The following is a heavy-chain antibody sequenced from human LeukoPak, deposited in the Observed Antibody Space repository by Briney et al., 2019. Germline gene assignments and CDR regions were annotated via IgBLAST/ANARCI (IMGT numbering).Heavy chain of an antibody. V-gene: IGHV3-53*03. Sequence: GGSLRLSCKVSGFTVSSNSWSWVRQAPGKGLEWVSFISSGGNTDHSDSVKGRFTISRDNAKNTLYLQMNSLRAEDTAVYYCAKESSSWAYYYYYMDVWGKGTTVTVSS. CDR3: AKESSSWAYYYYYMDV. J-gene: IGHJ6*03. CDR1: GFTVSSNS. CDR2: ISSGGNT. D-gene: IGHD6-13*01.